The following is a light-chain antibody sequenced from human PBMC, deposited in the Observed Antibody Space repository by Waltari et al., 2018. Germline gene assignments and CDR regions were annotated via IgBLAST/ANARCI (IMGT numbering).Light chain of an antibody. CDR1: SSDVVGYNS. J-gene: IGLJ1*01. CDR2: EVS. V-gene: IGLV2-14*01. Sequence: QSALTQPASVSGSPGQSITISCTGTSSDVVGYNSVAWYQQHSGKAPKLMIYEVSHRPSGVSNRFSGSKSGNTASLTISGLQAEDEADYYCSSFTSSITRVFGTGTKVTVL. CDR3: SSFTSSITRV.